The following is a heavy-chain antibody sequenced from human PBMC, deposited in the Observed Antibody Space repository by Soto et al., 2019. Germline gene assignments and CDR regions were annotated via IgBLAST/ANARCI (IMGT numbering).Heavy chain of an antibody. CDR2: ISYDGGLQ. Sequence: QAHLVESGGGVVQPGRSLRLSCAASGFTFTSYGMHWVRQAPGTRLEWVAVISYDGGLQHYADSVKGRFTISRDNSKSLVLLQMDSLRAEDTAVYYWGSGRGYGHASVPYSWGQGTLVCVSS. V-gene: IGHV3-30*03. CDR1: GFTFTSYG. D-gene: IGHD5-18*01. J-gene: IGHJ4*02. CDR3: GSGRGYGHASVPYS.